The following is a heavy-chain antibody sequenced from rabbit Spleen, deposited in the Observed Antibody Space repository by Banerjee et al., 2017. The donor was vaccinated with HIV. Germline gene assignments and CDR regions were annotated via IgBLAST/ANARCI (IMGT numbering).Heavy chain of an antibody. Sequence: QSLEESGGGLVKPGASLTLSCKASGFSFNSGYDMCWVRQAPGKGLEWIACSYAGSSGSTYSAIWAKGRFTISKPSSTTVTLQMTSLTAADTATYFCARDTGSSFSTYGMDLWGPGTLVTVS. CDR3: ARDTGSSFSTYGMDL. D-gene: IGHD8-1*01. V-gene: IGHV1S40*01. CDR1: GFSFNSGYD. CDR2: SYAGSSGST. J-gene: IGHJ6*01.